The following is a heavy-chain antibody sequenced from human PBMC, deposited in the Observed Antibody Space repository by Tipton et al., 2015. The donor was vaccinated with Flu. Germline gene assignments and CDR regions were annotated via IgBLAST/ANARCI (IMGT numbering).Heavy chain of an antibody. CDR3: ATKEVSYRSGGSCYSYYFDY. J-gene: IGHJ4*02. D-gene: IGHD2-15*01. CDR1: GGSISSSSYY. V-gene: IGHV4-39*01. Sequence: LRLSCTVSGGSISSSSYYWGWIRQPPGKGLEWIGSIYYSGSTYYNPSLKSRVTISVDTSKNQFSLKLSSVTAADTAVYYWATKEVSYRSGGSCYSYYFDYWGQGTLVTVSS. CDR2: IYYSGST.